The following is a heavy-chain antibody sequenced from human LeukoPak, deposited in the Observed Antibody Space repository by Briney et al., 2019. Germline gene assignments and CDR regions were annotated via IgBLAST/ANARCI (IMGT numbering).Heavy chain of an antibody. CDR2: IRYDGSNK. J-gene: IGHJ6*03. CDR1: GFTFSSYG. V-gene: IGHV3-30*02. CDR3: ATTRGNYYYYMDV. D-gene: IGHD3-10*01. Sequence: GGSLRLSCAASGFTFSSYGMHWVRQAPGKGLEWVAFIRYDGSNKYYADSVKGRFTISRDNSKNTLYLQMNSLRAEDTAVYYCATTRGNYYYYMDVWGKGTTVTVSS.